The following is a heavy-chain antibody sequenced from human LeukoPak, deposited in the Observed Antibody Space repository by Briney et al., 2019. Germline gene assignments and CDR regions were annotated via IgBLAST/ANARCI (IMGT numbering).Heavy chain of an antibody. V-gene: IGHV1-69*13. J-gene: IGHJ6*02. D-gene: IGHD5-18*01. Sequence: GASVKVPCKASGGTFSSYAISWVRQAPGQGLEWMGGIIPIFGTANYAQKFQGRVTITADESTSTAYMELSSLRSEDTAVYYCARVVPDTAMAYYYYYGMDVWGQGTTVTVSS. CDR3: ARVVPDTAMAYYYYYGMDV. CDR1: GGTFSSYA. CDR2: IIPIFGTA.